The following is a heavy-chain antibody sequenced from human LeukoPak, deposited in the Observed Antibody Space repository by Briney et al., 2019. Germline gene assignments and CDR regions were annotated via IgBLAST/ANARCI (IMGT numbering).Heavy chain of an antibody. D-gene: IGHD1-26*01. Sequence: GGSLRLSCAASGFTLSDSAIHCVRQASGKGLEWVGLIDRPAKSYATAYGASVGGRFTISRDDSKNTAYLQMDSLKTEDTALYYCTRDRGTYNWLDPWGQGTLVTVSS. CDR2: IDRPAKSYAT. CDR1: GFTLSDSA. CDR3: TRDRGTYNWLDP. V-gene: IGHV3-73*01. J-gene: IGHJ5*02.